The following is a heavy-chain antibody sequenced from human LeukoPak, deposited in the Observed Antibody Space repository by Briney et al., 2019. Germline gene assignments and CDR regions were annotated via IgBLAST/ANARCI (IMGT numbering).Heavy chain of an antibody. Sequence: SVKVSCNASGGTFSSYAISGVRQAPGQGLEWMGGIIPIFGTANYAQKFQGRVTITTDEYTSTAYMELSSVRYEDTDVYYCARSQYRSGYDHLEGFDYWGQGTLVTVSS. CDR1: GGTFSSYA. V-gene: IGHV1-69*05. CDR2: IIPIFGTA. J-gene: IGHJ4*02. CDR3: ARSQYRSGYDHLEGFDY. D-gene: IGHD5-12*01.